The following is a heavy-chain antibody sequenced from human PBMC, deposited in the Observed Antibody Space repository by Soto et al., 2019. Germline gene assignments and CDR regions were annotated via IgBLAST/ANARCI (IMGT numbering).Heavy chain of an antibody. CDR2: IYYSGST. CDR3: AAVPYYYDSSGYLY. V-gene: IGHV4-59*12. Sequence: SETLSLTCTVSGGSISTYWWSWVRQPPRKGLEWIGYIYYSGSTNYNPSLKSRVTISVDTSKNQFSLELSSLRSEDTAVYYCAAVPYYYDSSGYLYWGQGTLVTVSS. J-gene: IGHJ4*02. D-gene: IGHD3-22*01. CDR1: GGSISTYW.